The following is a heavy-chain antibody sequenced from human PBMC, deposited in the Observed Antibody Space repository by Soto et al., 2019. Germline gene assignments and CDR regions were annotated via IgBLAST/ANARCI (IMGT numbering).Heavy chain of an antibody. CDR1: RFTFSNYA. Sequence: PGGSLRLSCAASRFTFSNYAMSWVRQAPGKGLEWVSAISGSGGSTYYADSVKGRFTISRDNSKSTLYLQMNSLRAEDTAVYYCAKRSPYSSGPRSNYYYYYGMDVWGQGTTVTVSS. V-gene: IGHV3-23*01. D-gene: IGHD6-19*01. CDR3: AKRSPYSSGPRSNYYYYYGMDV. CDR2: ISGSGGST. J-gene: IGHJ6*02.